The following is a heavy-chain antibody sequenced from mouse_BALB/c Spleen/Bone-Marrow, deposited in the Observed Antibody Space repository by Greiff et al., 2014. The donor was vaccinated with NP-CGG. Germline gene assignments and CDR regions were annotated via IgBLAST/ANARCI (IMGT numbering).Heavy chain of an antibody. J-gene: IGHJ4*01. CDR2: IYPGDGDT. V-gene: IGHV1-80*01. CDR1: GYAFSSYW. Sequence: VQLQQSGAELVRPGSSVKISCKASGYAFSSYWMSWVKQRPGQGLEWIGQIYPGDGDTNYNGKFKGKATLTADKSSSTAYMQLSSITSEDSAVYFCARWLPAIDYWGQGTSVTVSS. D-gene: IGHD2-2*01. CDR3: ARWLPAIDY.